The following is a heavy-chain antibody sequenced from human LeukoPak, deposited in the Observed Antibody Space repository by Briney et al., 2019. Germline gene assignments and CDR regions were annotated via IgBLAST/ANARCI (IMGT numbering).Heavy chain of an antibody. V-gene: IGHV1-24*01. CDR2: FDREDGET. CDR3: ATVPYGSGPQWGL. CDR1: GYTLTELS. Sequence: ASVKVSCKVSGYTLTELSMHWVRQAPGKGLEWMGGFDREDGETIYAQKFQGRVTMTEDTSTDTAYMELSSLRSEDTAVYYRATVPYGSGPQWGLWGQGTLVTVSS. J-gene: IGHJ4*02. D-gene: IGHD3-10*01.